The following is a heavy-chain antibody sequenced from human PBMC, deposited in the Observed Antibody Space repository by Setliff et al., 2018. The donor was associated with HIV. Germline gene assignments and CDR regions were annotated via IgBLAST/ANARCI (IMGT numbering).Heavy chain of an antibody. Sequence: SLTCTVSGGSISSGSYYWSWIRQPAGEGLEWIGQIHITGTTNCNPSLKSRVTISVDTSKNQFSLQLSPVTAADTAVYYCARRMYGSGRFDPWGQGTLVTVSS. J-gene: IGHJ5*02. D-gene: IGHD6-19*01. CDR2: IHITGTT. CDR3: ARRMYGSGRFDP. CDR1: GGSISSGSYY. V-gene: IGHV4-61*09.